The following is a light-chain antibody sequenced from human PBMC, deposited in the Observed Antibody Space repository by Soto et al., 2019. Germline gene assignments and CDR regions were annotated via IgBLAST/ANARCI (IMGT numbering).Light chain of an antibody. J-gene: IGKJ1*01. V-gene: IGKV3-20*01. CDR3: QQYGSSPVT. CDR1: QSVSSSS. Sequence: EIVLTQSPGTVSLSPGERATLSCRASQSVSSSSLAWYQQRPGQAPKLLIYVASSRATGIPDRFSGSGSGTDFTLTISRLEPEDFAVYYCQQYGSSPVTFGQGTKVDIK. CDR2: VAS.